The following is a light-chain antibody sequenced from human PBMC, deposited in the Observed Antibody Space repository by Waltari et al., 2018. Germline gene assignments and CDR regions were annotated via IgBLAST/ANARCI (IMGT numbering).Light chain of an antibody. J-gene: IGKJ4*01. CDR1: QSVYNF. Sequence: EVVLTQPQATLPCSPGERATPSCRASQSVYNFLAWYQQKPGQAPRLLIYEASQRATGIPARFSGSGSGTDFTLTISNLEPEDVAIYYCQQRANWPPLTFGGGTKVEIK. V-gene: IGKV3-11*01. CDR2: EAS. CDR3: QQRANWPPLT.